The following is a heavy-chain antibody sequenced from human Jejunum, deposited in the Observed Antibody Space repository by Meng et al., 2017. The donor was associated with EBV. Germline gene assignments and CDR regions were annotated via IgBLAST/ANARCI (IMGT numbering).Heavy chain of an antibody. CDR3: ARGSSWNRGDY. V-gene: IGHV1-3*05. CDR2: ISAGSGDT. Sequence: PLVQSGAEEKKPGASVKVSCKASGYTLTNYALHWGCQAPGQGLEWMGYISAGSGDTKNSQKFQGRVTFTRDTSASTVYMELSSLRSEDTAMYYCARGSSWNRGDYRGQGTLVTVSS. D-gene: IGHD6-13*01. CDR1: GYTLTNYA. J-gene: IGHJ4*02.